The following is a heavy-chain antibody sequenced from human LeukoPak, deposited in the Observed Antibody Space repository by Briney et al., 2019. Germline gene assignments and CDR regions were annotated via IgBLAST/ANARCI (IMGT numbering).Heavy chain of an antibody. D-gene: IGHD7-27*01. CDR2: ISGSGSTR. V-gene: IGHV3-48*03. CDR1: GFTFSSYA. CDR3: ARISGEAPFDY. J-gene: IGHJ4*02. Sequence: GGSLRLSCAAPGFTFSSYAMSWVRQAPGKGLEWVSYISGSGSTRYYADSVKGRFTSSRDNAKNSLYLQMNSLRAEDTAVYYCARISGEAPFDYWGQGTLVTASS.